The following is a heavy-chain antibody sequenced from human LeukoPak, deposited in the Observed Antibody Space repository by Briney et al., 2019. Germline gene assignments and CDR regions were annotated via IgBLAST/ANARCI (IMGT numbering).Heavy chain of an antibody. D-gene: IGHD6-19*01. J-gene: IGHJ3*02. CDR2: IYTSGST. V-gene: IGHV4-4*07. CDR1: GGSISGYY. Sequence: SETLSPTCAVSGGSISGYYWSWIRQPAGKGLEWIGRIYTSGSTNYNPSLKSRVTMSLDASKNQFSLKLSSVTAADTAVYYCARLPKPNSNGWSSNAFDIWGQGTMVTVSS. CDR3: ARLPKPNSNGWSSNAFDI.